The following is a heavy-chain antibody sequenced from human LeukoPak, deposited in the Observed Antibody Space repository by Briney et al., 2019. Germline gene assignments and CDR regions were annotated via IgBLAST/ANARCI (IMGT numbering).Heavy chain of an antibody. D-gene: IGHD6-19*01. CDR1: GGSISSGSYF. CDR3: ARDRNGWYVWYFDL. V-gene: IGHV4-39*07. J-gene: IGHJ2*01. CDR2: IYYSGTGSS. Sequence: SETLSLTCTVSGGSISSGSYFWAWIRQPPGKGLEWIGSIYYSGTGSSYYSPSLKSRVSMSVDRSKNQFSLKLSSVTAADTAVYHCARDRNGWYVWYFDLWGRGTLVTVSS.